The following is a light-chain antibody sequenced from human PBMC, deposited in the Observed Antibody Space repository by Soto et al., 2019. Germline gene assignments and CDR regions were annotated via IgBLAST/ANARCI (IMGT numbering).Light chain of an antibody. CDR1: QSISVY. CDR3: HQYATSSPT. Sequence: DIQMTQSPSTLSASVGDRVTITCRASQSISVYLAWYQQRPREAPKLLIYGGSSLESGVPSRFSGSGSGTEFTLTSSSLQPTDFATYYCHQYATSSPTVGQGTKLEI. J-gene: IGKJ2*01. CDR2: GGS. V-gene: IGKV1-5*01.